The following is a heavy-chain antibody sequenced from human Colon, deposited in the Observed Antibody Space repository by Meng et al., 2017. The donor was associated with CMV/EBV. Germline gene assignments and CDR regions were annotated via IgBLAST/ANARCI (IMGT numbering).Heavy chain of an antibody. Sequence: GESLKISCTTSGFTFSNYKMNWVRQATGKGLEWVATISGGSYYIYYADSVKGRFTISRDNAKSSLYLQMNSLGVEDTAVYYCAREGYYSGTTGYYYDSWGQGTLVTVSS. CDR2: ISGGSYYI. V-gene: IGHV3-21*01. CDR1: GFTFSNYK. J-gene: IGHJ5*01. D-gene: IGHD3-22*01. CDR3: AREGYYSGTTGYYYDS.